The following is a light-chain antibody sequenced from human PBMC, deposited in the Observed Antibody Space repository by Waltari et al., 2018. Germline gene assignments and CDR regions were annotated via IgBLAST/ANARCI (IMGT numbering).Light chain of an antibody. V-gene: IGLV4-69*01. Sequence: QLVLTQSPSASASLGASVKLTCTLSSGLSSNILAWHQQQPEKGPRYLMKVNSDGSHSKGDEIPDRFSGSSSGAERYLTISSLQSEDEADYYCQTGGHGTWVFGGGTKLTVL. J-gene: IGLJ3*02. CDR3: QTGGHGTWV. CDR2: VNSDGSH. CDR1: SGLSSNI.